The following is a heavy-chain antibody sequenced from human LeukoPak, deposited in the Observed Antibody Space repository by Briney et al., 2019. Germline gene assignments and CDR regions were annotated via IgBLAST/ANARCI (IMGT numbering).Heavy chain of an antibody. D-gene: IGHD3-10*01. V-gene: IGHV1-18*01. CDR3: ARPGSFESETFDY. J-gene: IGHJ4*02. CDR2: ISAYTGST. Sequence: GASVKVSCKASGYTYTDYGISWVRQAPGQTLEWMVWISAYTGSTNYAQNLQGRVTLTTDTSTDTAYMELTSLRSDDTAVYYCARPGSFESETFDYWGQGTLVTVSS. CDR1: GYTYTDYG.